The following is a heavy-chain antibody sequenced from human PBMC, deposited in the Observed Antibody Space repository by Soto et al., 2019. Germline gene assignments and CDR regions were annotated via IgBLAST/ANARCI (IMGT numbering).Heavy chain of an antibody. CDR1: GGSFSGYY. CDR3: ARESYCSSTSCYRRSYYFDY. J-gene: IGHJ4*02. V-gene: IGHV4-34*01. CDR2: INHSGST. Sequence: SETLSLTCAVYGGSFSGYYWSWIRQPPGKGLEWIGEINHSGSTNYNPSLKSRVTISVDTSKNQFSLKLSSVTAADTAVYYCARESYCSSTSCYRRSYYFDYWGQGTMVTVYS. D-gene: IGHD2-2*02.